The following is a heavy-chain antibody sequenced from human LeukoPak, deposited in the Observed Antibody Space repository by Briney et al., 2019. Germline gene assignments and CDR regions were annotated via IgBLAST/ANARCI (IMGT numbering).Heavy chain of an antibody. CDR2: INHSGST. Sequence: MTSETLSLTCAVYGGSFSGYYWSWIRQPPGKGLEWIGEINHSGSTNYNPSLKSRVTISVDTSKNQFSLKLSSVTAADTAVYYCARGADYYDSGGNWFDPWGQGTLVTVSS. J-gene: IGHJ5*02. V-gene: IGHV4-34*01. D-gene: IGHD3-22*01. CDR1: GGSFSGYY. CDR3: ARGADYYDSGGNWFDP.